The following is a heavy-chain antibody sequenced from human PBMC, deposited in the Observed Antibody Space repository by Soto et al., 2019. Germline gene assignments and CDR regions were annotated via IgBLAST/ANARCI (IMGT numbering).Heavy chain of an antibody. V-gene: IGHV1-2*02. CDR3: ARGRPVGIAARLGFDP. J-gene: IGHJ5*02. CDR2: INPNSGGT. CDR1: GYTFTGYY. Sequence: RASVNVSCKASGYTFTGYYMHWVRQAPGQGLEWMGWINPNSGGTNYAQKFQGRVTMTRDTSISTAYMELSRLRSDDTAVYYCARGRPVGIAARLGFDPWGQGTLVTVSS. D-gene: IGHD6-6*01.